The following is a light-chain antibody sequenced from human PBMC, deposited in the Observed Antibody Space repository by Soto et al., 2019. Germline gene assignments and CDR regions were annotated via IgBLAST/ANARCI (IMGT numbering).Light chain of an antibody. V-gene: IGLV3-1*01. CDR3: QTLDTNTDYVV. CDR2: QNN. Sequence: SYELTQPPSVSVSPGQTASITCSGDKMGYKYASRYQQKPGQSPVLVIYQNNKRPSGVPERFSGSNSGNTATLTISGTQAVDGADYYCQTLDTNTDYVVFGGGTKLTVL. J-gene: IGLJ2*01. CDR1: KMGYKY.